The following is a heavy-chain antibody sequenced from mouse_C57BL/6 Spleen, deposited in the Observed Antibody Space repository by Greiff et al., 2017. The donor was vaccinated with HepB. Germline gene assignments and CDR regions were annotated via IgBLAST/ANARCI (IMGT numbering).Heavy chain of an antibody. Sequence: VQLQESGPELVKPGASVKISCKASGYAFSSSWMNWVKQRPGKGLEWIGRIYPGDGDTNYNGKFKGKATLTADKSSSTAYMQLSSLTSEDSAVYFCARHEAYYSNHWYFDVWGTGTTVTVSS. D-gene: IGHD2-5*01. V-gene: IGHV1-82*01. CDR2: IYPGDGDT. CDR3: ARHEAYYSNHWYFDV. J-gene: IGHJ1*03. CDR1: GYAFSSSW.